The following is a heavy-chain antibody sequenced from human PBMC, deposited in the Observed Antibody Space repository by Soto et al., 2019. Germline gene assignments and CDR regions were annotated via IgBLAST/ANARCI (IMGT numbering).Heavy chain of an antibody. CDR1: GGSINTFY. V-gene: IGHV4-4*07. Sequence: PSETLSLTCTVSGGSINTFYSSWVRQPAGKGLEWIGRIFCSGSTSFNPSLESRVAMSVDTSKNHFSLNLSSVTAADMAVYYCAREGSYSAYNFAHGIQLWSFDFWGQGALVTVSS. J-gene: IGHJ4*02. D-gene: IGHD5-12*01. CDR2: IFCSGST. CDR3: AREGSYSAYNFAHGIQLWSFDF.